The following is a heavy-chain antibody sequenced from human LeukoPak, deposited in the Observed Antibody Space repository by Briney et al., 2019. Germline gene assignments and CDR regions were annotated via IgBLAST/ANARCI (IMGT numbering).Heavy chain of an antibody. D-gene: IGHD5-18*01. Sequence: GGSLRLSCAASGFTVSSNYMSWVRQAPGKGLEWVSFIYSDNTHYSDSVKGRFTISRDNSKNTLYLQMNSLRSDDTAVYYCARVGCLGGYSYCFSFYYYYMDVWGKGTTVTVSS. J-gene: IGHJ6*03. CDR1: GFTVSSNY. CDR2: IYSDNT. V-gene: IGHV3-53*05. CDR3: ARVGCLGGYSYCFSFYYYYMDV.